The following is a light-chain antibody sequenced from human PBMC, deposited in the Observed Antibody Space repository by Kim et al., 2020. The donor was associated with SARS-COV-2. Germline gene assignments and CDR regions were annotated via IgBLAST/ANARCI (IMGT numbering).Light chain of an antibody. J-gene: IGKJ4*01. V-gene: IGKV3-20*01. Sequence: SVSPGERATLSCRASQSVKSNLVWYQQKPGQAPRLLIYGASTRATGIPARFSGSGSGTDFSLTISRLEPEDFAVYYCQQYGSSPRFGGGTKVDIK. CDR1: QSVKSN. CDR3: QQYGSSPR. CDR2: GAS.